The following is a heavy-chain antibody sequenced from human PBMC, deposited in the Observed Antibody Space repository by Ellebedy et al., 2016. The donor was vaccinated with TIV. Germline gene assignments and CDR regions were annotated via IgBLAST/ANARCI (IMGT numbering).Heavy chain of an antibody. D-gene: IGHD1-7*01. CDR2: IKEDGSDR. V-gene: IGHV3-7*01. CDR3: ARDRGTAFYYYYYIDV. CDR1: GFTFSSFW. Sequence: GESLKISXAASGFTFSSFWMSWVRQAPGKGLEWVANIKEDGSDRNYVDSVKGRFTISRDNAENSLFLQMNSLRAEDTAVYYCARDRGTAFYYYYYIDVWGKGTTVTVSS. J-gene: IGHJ6*03.